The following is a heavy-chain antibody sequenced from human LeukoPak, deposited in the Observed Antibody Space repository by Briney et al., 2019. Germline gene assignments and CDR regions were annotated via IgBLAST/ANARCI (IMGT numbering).Heavy chain of an antibody. V-gene: IGHV4-59*12. Sequence: SETLSLTCTVSGGSMSPYHWGWIRQPPGKGLEWTGYIYYSGSTYYNPSLMSRVTISVDASKNQFSLKLSSVTAADTAVYYCTRAPDIAGAGYYFDYWGQGSLVTVSS. J-gene: IGHJ4*02. CDR2: IYYSGST. CDR1: GGSMSPYH. CDR3: TRAPDIAGAGYYFDY. D-gene: IGHD6-13*01.